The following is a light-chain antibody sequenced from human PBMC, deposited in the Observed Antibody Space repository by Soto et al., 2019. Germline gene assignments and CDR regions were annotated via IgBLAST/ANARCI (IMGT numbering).Light chain of an antibody. V-gene: IGLV2-11*01. CDR2: DVN. CDR1: SSDVGGYNY. J-gene: IGLJ2*01. Sequence: QSALTQPPSVSGSPGQSVTISCTGTSSDVGGYNYVSWYQQHPGKGPKLMIYDVNKRPSGVPDRFSGSKSGNTASLTNSGLQAEDEADYYCCSYAGNYPVLFGGGTKVTVL. CDR3: CSYAGNYPVL.